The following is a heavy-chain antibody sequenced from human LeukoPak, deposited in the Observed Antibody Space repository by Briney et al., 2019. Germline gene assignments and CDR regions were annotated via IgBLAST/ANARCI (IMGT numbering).Heavy chain of an antibody. CDR1: GFSFSVYT. D-gene: IGHD2-8*01. CDR2: ISGRSSNT. V-gene: IGHV3-21*01. J-gene: IGHJ3*01. Sequence: GGSLRLSCDASGFSFSVYTMNWVRQAPGKGLEWVASISGRSSNTGYRDSVWGRFTVSRDNAKGTLYLQMSGLRGEDTAVYFCARENGFGDSFDFWGHGTMVIVSA. CDR3: ARENGFGDSFDF.